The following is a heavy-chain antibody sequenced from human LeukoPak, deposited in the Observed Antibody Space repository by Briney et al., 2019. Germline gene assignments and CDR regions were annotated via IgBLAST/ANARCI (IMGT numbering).Heavy chain of an antibody. D-gene: IGHD6-13*01. CDR3: ARVPRRQQLPYWYFDL. CDR2: IIPILDVA. V-gene: IGHV1-69*04. CDR1: GGTFRIFA. Sequence: SVKVSRKFSGGTFRIFAISCVTPPPGQGREWRGRIIPILDVADYAQKFQDRVTITADTSSNTAYMELSSLTSEDTAVYFCARVPRRQQLPYWYFDLWGGGTLITVSS. J-gene: IGHJ2*01.